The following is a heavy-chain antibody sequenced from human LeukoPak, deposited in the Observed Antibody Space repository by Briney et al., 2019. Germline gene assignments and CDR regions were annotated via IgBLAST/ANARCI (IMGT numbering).Heavy chain of an antibody. CDR1: GGPFSGYY. CDR2: INHSGST. Sequence: SETLSLTCAVYGGPFSGYYWSWIRQPPGKGLEWIGEINHSGSTNYNPSLKSRVTISVDTSKNQFSLKLSSVTAADTAVYYCATVYGDYPFSYWGQGTLVTVSS. D-gene: IGHD4-17*01. V-gene: IGHV4-34*01. J-gene: IGHJ4*02. CDR3: ATVYGDYPFSY.